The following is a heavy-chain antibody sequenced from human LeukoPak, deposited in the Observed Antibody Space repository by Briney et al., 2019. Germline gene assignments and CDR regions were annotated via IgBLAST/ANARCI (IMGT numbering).Heavy chain of an antibody. Sequence: PSETLALTCTVSGYSISSGSYWDWIRQPPGKGLEWIGSLSHNGSTYYNPSLKRRVTIGVDTSKSQFSLKLRSVTAADTAVYYCARRLPGGGITIFGVITGGWFDPWGPGTLVTVSS. V-gene: IGHV4-38-2*02. CDR3: ARRLPGGGITIFGVITGGWFDP. D-gene: IGHD3-3*01. CDR2: LSHNGST. CDR1: GYSISSGSY. J-gene: IGHJ5*02.